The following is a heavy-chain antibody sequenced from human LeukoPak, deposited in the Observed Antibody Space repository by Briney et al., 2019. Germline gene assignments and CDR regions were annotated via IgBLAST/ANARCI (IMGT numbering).Heavy chain of an antibody. J-gene: IGHJ6*03. CDR3: ARDSLIAAAGTFYMDV. CDR2: IKQDGSEK. CDR1: GFTFSSYW. V-gene: IGHV3-7*01. Sequence: GGSLRLSCAASGFTFSSYWMSWVRQAPGKGLEWVANIKQDGSEKYYVDSVKGRFTISRDNAKNSLYLQMNSLRAEDTAVYYCARDSLIAAAGTFYMDVWGKGTTVNVSS. D-gene: IGHD6-13*01.